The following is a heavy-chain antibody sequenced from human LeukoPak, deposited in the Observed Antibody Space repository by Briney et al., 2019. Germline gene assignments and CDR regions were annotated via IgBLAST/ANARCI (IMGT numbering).Heavy chain of an antibody. CDR2: INPNSGGT. Sequence: GASVKVSCKASGYTFTGYYMHWVRQAPGQGLEWMGWINPNSGGTNYAQKFQGRVTMTRDTSISTAYMELSRLRSDDTAVYYCASGDYYDSSGYGSPLGFDPWGQGTLVTVSS. CDR1: GYTFTGYY. V-gene: IGHV1-2*02. CDR3: ASGDYYDSSGYGSPLGFDP. D-gene: IGHD3-22*01. J-gene: IGHJ5*02.